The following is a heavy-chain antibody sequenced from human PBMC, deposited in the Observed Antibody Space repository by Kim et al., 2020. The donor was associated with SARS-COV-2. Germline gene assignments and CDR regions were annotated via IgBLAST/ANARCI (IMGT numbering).Heavy chain of an antibody. V-gene: IGHV3-23*01. CDR1: GFTFSSYA. CDR2: ISGSGGST. CDR3: AKDKLNSNSRASFDY. Sequence: GGSLRLSCAASGFTFSSYAMSWVRQAPGKGLEWVSAISGSGGSTYYADSVKGRFTISRDNSKNTLYLQMNSLRAEDPAVYYCAKDKLNSNSRASFDYWGQGTLVTVSS. D-gene: IGHD4-4*01. J-gene: IGHJ4*02.